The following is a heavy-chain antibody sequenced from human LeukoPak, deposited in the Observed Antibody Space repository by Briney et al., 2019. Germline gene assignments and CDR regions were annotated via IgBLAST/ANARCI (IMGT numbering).Heavy chain of an antibody. V-gene: IGHV4-39*07. D-gene: IGHD3-22*01. Sequence: SETLSLTCTVSGDSISSSGCYWGWLRQPPGMGLEWIGSIHNSGTTYFNPSLKSRVTISVDASKNRFSLKLSSVAAADTAIYYCARTYSSGQGAYYWGQGTLVTVSS. CDR3: ARTYSSGQGAYY. CDR1: GDSISSSGCY. CDR2: IHNSGTT. J-gene: IGHJ4*02.